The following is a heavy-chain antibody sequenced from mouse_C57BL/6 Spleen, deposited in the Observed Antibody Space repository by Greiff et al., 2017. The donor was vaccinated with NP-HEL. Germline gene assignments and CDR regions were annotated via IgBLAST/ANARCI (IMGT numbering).Heavy chain of an antibody. J-gene: IGHJ2*01. CDR3: ARRDYYGSSCFDY. D-gene: IGHD1-1*01. V-gene: IGHV1-64*01. CDR2: IHPNSGST. CDR1: GYTFTSYW. Sequence: QVQLQQPGAELVKPGASVKLSCKASGYTFTSYWMHWVKQRPGHGLEWIGMIHPNSGSTNYNEKFKSKATLTVDKSSSTAYMQLSSLTSEDSAVYYCARRDYYGSSCFDYWGQGTTLTVSS.